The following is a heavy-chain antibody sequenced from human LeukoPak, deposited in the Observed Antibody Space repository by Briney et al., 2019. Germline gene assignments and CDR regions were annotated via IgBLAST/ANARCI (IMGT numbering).Heavy chain of an antibody. CDR1: GFIFSSYG. V-gene: IGHV3-23*01. D-gene: IGHD3-16*01. Sequence: GGSPRLSCAASGFIFSSYGMSWVRQAPGKGLEWVSGISGRGGATYSADSVKGRLTISRDNSKNTLYLHMNSLRAEDTAIYYCAKSQSLLSLGGPFDSWGQGTLVTVSS. J-gene: IGHJ4*02. CDR2: ISGRGGAT. CDR3: AKSQSLLSLGGPFDS.